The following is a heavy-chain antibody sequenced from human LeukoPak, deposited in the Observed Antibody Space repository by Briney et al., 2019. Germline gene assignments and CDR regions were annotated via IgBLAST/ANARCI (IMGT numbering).Heavy chain of an antibody. CDR3: ARESRYSSANWFGP. V-gene: IGHV4-59*01. D-gene: IGHD6-19*01. CDR2: IYYSGST. J-gene: IGHJ5*02. CDR1: GGSISSYY. Sequence: SETLSLTCTVSGGSISSYYWSWIRQPPGKGLEWIGYIYYSGSTNYNPSLKSRVTISVDTSKNQFSLKLSSVTAADTAVYYCARESRYSSANWFGPWGQGTLVTVSS.